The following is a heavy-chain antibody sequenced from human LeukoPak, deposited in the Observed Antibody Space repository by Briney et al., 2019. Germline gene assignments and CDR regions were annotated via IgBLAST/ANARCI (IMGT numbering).Heavy chain of an antibody. CDR2: IYYSGST. CDR1: GGSISSSSYY. V-gene: IGHV4-39*07. J-gene: IGHJ4*02. D-gene: IGHD1-26*01. Sequence: SETLSLTCTVSGGSISSSSYYWGWIRQPPGKGLEWIGSIYYSGSTYYNPSLKSRVTISVDTSKNQFSLKLSSVTAADTAVYYCARDWGTEGALDYWGQGTLVTVSS. CDR3: ARDWGTEGALDY.